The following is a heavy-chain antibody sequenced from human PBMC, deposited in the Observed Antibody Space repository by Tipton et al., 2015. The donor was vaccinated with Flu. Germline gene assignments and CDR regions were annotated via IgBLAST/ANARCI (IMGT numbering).Heavy chain of an antibody. CDR2: IYSGGTT. CDR3: ARDETL. CDR1: GFTVSSNY. J-gene: IGHJ4*02. V-gene: IGHV3-53*01. Sequence: SLRRSCAASGFTVSSNYMSWVRQAPGKGLEWVSLIYSGGTTYYADSVKGRFTISRDNPKNTLYLQMNSLRAEDTAMYYCARDETLWGQGTLVTVSS.